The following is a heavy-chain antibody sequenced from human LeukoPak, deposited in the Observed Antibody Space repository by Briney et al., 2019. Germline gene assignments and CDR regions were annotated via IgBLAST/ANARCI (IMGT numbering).Heavy chain of an antibody. D-gene: IGHD5-18*01. V-gene: IGHV1-46*01. CDR3: ARDLGDTAMPSNWFDP. Sequence: ASVKVSCKASGGTFSSYAISWVRQAPGQGLEWMGIINPSGGSTSYAQKFQGRVTMTRDTSTSTVYMELSSLRSEDTAVYYCARDLGDTAMPSNWFDPWGQGTLVTVSS. J-gene: IGHJ5*02. CDR1: GGTFSSYA. CDR2: INPSGGST.